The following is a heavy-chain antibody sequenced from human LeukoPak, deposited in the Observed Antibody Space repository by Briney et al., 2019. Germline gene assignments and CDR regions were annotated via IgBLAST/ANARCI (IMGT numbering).Heavy chain of an antibody. CDR1: GFTFSSFW. CDR2: VSDDGSTT. CDR3: VRHNAARAFDI. D-gene: IGHD1-1*01. V-gene: IGHV3-74*03. J-gene: IGHJ3*02. Sequence: PGGSLRLSCAASGFTFSSFWMHWVRQAPGKGLVWVSRVSDDGSTTTYADSVKCRFTISRDNAKNTLYLQLNSLRPDDTAVYYCVRHNAARAFDIWGQGTMVIVSS.